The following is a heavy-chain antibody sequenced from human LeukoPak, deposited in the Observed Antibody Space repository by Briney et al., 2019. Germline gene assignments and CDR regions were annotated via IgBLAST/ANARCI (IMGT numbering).Heavy chain of an antibody. CDR2: ISAYNGNT. CDR3: ARVNYGDYADDY. D-gene: IGHD4-17*01. Sequence: ASVKVSCKASGYTFTSYGISWVRQAPGQGLEWMGWISAYNGNTNYAQKLQGRVTMTTDTSTSTAYMELRSLRSDDTAVYYCARVNYGDYADDYWGQGALVTVSS. V-gene: IGHV1-18*01. CDR1: GYTFTSYG. J-gene: IGHJ4*02.